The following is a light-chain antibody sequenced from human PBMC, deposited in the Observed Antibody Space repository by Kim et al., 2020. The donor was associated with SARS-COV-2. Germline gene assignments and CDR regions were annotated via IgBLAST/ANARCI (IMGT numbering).Light chain of an antibody. J-gene: IGKJ2*01. V-gene: IGKV3-20*01. CDR3: QQYGSSLYT. Sequence: LSPGERATLSCRASQSVSSSYLAWYQQKPGQAPRLLIYGASSRATVIPDMFSGSGAGTDFTLTISRLEPEDFAVYYWQQYGSSLYTFGQGTKLEI. CDR1: QSVSSSY. CDR2: GAS.